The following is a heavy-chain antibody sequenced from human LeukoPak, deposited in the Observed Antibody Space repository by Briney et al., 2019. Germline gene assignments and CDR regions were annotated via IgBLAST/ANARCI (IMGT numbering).Heavy chain of an antibody. J-gene: IGHJ6*02. Sequence: PGGSLRLSCAASGFTFSGYWMSWVRQAPGKGLEWVAVIWYDGSDKYYADSVKGRFTISRDNSKNTLYLQMNSLRAEDTAVYYCARDRANYDSSIYYYYYYGMDVWGQGTTVTVSS. CDR1: GFTFSGYW. CDR2: IWYDGSDK. D-gene: IGHD3-22*01. CDR3: ARDRANYDSSIYYYYYYGMDV. V-gene: IGHV3-33*08.